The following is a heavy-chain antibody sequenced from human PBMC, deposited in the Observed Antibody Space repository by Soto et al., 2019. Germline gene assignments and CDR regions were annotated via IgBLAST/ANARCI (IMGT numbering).Heavy chain of an antibody. V-gene: IGHV3-30-3*01. D-gene: IGHD2-21*02. J-gene: IGHJ4*02. CDR1: GFTFSDYA. Sequence: QVQLVESVGGVVQPGRSLRLSCSASGFTFSDYAINWVRQAPGKGLEWVASISGDGINNYIADSVKGRFIISRDNSKTTVLLQMSSLGPEDTAVYYCARRLTPSVTAMVYWGQGTLVTVSS. CDR3: ARRLTPSVTAMVY. CDR2: ISGDGINN.